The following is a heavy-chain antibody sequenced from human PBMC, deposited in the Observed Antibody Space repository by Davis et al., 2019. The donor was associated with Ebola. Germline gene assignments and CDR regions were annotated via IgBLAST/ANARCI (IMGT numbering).Heavy chain of an antibody. CDR2: IKRGGII. Sequence: PSESLSLTCAVYGGTFSAYYWSCVRQAQGRGLEWRGEIKRGGIIHYNPSLNSRVSISVDTSKRQISLKLRSVTAADTAMYYCAAGYYGHDPFDFWGQGTRVTVSS. V-gene: IGHV4-34*08. CDR1: GGTFSAYY. CDR3: AAGYYGHDPFDF. D-gene: IGHD5-12*01. J-gene: IGHJ4*02.